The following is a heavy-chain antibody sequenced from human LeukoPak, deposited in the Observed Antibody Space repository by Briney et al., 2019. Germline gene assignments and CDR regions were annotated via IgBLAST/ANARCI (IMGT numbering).Heavy chain of an antibody. Sequence: RASVKVSCKASGGTFSNYAVSWVRQAPGQGLEWMGRIIPMLGIANYAQKFQGRVTITADKSTNTAYMELSSLRSEDTAVFYCAGGLGTPEAFWGQGTLVTVSS. CDR1: GGTFSNYA. CDR2: IIPMLGIA. V-gene: IGHV1-69*04. J-gene: IGHJ4*02. CDR3: AGGLGTPEAF. D-gene: IGHD7-27*01.